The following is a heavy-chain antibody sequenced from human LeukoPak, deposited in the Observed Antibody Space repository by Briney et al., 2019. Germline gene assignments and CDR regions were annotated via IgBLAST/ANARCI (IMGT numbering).Heavy chain of an antibody. CDR3: AVVEGQPNYYYYMDV. Sequence: SETLSPTCTVSGYSISSGYYWGWIRQPPGKGLEWIGSIYHSGSTYYNPSLKSRVTISVDTSKNQFSLNLRSVTAADTAVYFCAVVEGQPNYYYYMDVWGKGTTVTVSS. D-gene: IGHD6-13*01. J-gene: IGHJ6*03. CDR1: GYSISSGYY. V-gene: IGHV4-38-2*02. CDR2: IYHSGST.